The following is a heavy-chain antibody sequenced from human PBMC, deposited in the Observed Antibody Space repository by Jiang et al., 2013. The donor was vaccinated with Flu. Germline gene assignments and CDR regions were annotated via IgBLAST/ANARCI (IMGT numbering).Heavy chain of an antibody. CDR3: ARENDFNGYNFDY. CDR2: IYHDGAT. CDR1: GGSISPYH. V-gene: IGHV4-59*01. Sequence: GLVKPSETLSLTCAVSGGSISPYHWSWIRQPPGKRLEWIGYIYHDGATKYNSALESRVTFSVDTSKNQFSLRLSSVTAADTAVYYCARENDFNGYNFDYWGQGTLVTVSS. D-gene: IGHD3-22*01. J-gene: IGHJ4*02.